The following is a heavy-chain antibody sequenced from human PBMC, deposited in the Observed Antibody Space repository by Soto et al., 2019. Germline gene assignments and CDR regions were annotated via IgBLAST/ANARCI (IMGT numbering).Heavy chain of an antibody. Sequence: PGGSLRLSCAASGFTFSNYAMNWVRQAPGKGLEWVSAIGRGGDTTYYTDSVKGRFTISRDNSKNTLYLQMNSLRAEDTAFYYCATTPRRSCDSPTCPASLQHWGQGTLVTVSS. V-gene: IGHV3-23*01. CDR1: GFTFSNYA. CDR3: ATTPRRSCDSPTCPASLQH. J-gene: IGHJ1*01. D-gene: IGHD3-22*01. CDR2: IGRGGDTT.